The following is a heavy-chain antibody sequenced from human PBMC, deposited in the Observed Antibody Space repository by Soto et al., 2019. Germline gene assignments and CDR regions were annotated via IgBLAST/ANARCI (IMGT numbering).Heavy chain of an antibody. V-gene: IGHV3-48*01. Sequence: EVQLVESGGGLIQPGGSLRLSCAASAFTFSAYSMNWVRQAPGKGLEWVSYISSTSDTIHYTDSVKGRFTISRDNARNSLYLQMHSMIVEETDVYYCASARIGSGTCYYHMDVWGKGTTVTVSS. D-gene: IGHD3-10*01. J-gene: IGHJ6*03. CDR2: ISSTSDTI. CDR3: ASARIGSGTCYYHMDV. CDR1: AFTFSAYS.